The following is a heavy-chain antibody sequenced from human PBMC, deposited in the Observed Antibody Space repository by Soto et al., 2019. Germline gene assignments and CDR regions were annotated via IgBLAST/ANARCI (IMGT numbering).Heavy chain of an antibody. CDR2: IKQDGSEK. J-gene: IGHJ6*02. Sequence: PGGSLRLSCAASGFTFSSYWMSWVRQAPGKGLEWVANIKQDGSEKYYVDSVKGRFTISRDNAKNSLYLQMNSLRAEDTAVYYSARESLGGYYYSRYYYYYYGMDVWGQGTTVTVSS. CDR1: GFTFSSYW. V-gene: IGHV3-7*04. D-gene: IGHD3-22*01. CDR3: ARESLGGYYYSRYYYYYYGMDV.